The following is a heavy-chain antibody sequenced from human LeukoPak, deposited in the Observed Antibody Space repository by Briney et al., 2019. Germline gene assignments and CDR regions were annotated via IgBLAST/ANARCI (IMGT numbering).Heavy chain of an antibody. D-gene: IGHD3-22*01. V-gene: IGHV3-21*01. Sequence: GGSLRLSCVASGYTFSSFSINWVRQAPGKGLEWVSSISVRSNYIYYANSVRGRFSISRDDARDSLFLQMNSLRAEDTAVYYRLRLRRNRDTSGYYYYYDFWGQGTLVTVSS. CDR2: ISVRSNYI. J-gene: IGHJ4*02. CDR1: GYTFSSFS. CDR3: LRLRRNRDTSGYYYYYDF.